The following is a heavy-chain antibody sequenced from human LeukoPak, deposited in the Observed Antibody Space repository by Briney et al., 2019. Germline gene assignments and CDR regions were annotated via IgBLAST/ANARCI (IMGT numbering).Heavy chain of an antibody. CDR2: FYYSGST. V-gene: IGHV4-59*07. CDR1: GXSISSYY. D-gene: IGHD3-10*01. CDR3: ARQYYYGSGSYYDL. Sequence: SDTLSLTYSVSGXSISSYYGSWIRQPPAKGLESIGYFYYSGSTNHNPSLKSRVTISVDTSKNQFSLKLSSVTAADTAVYYCARQYYYGSGSYYDLWGQGTLVTVSS. J-gene: IGHJ4*02.